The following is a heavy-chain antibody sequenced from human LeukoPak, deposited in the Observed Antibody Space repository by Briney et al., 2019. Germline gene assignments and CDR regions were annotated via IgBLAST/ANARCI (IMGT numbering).Heavy chain of an antibody. CDR2: INPSGGST. D-gene: IGHD4-11*01. Sequence: ASVNVSCKASGYTFTSYYMHWVRQAPGQGLEWMGIINPSGGSTSYAQKFQGRVTMTRDTSTSTVYMELSSLRSEDTAVYYCARASKSRWFDPWGQGTLVTVSS. J-gene: IGHJ5*02. CDR3: ARASKSRWFDP. CDR1: GYTFTSYY. V-gene: IGHV1-46*01.